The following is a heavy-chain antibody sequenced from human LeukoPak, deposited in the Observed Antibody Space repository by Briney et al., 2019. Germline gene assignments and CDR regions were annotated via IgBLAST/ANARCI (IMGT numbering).Heavy chain of an antibody. Sequence: SETLSLTCTVSGGSISSYYWSWIRQPAGKGLEWIGRIYISGSTNYNPSLKSRVTMSVDTSKNQFSLKLSSVTAADTAVYYCARAPAYGSGSPDWFDPWGQGTLVTVSS. V-gene: IGHV4-4*07. CDR2: IYISGST. D-gene: IGHD3-10*01. CDR1: GGSISSYY. CDR3: ARAPAYGSGSPDWFDP. J-gene: IGHJ5*02.